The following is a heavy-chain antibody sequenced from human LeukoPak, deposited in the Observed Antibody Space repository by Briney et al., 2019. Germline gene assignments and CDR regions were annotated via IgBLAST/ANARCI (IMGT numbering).Heavy chain of an antibody. CDR2: ISAYNGNT. J-gene: IGHJ4*02. D-gene: IGHD6-13*01. CDR1: GYTFTSYG. CDR3: ARAVLYSSSWYHYFDY. Sequence: GASVKVSCKASGYTFTSYGISWVRQAPGQGLEWMGWISAYNGNTNYAQKLQGRVTMTTDTSTSTAYMELRSLRSDDTAVYYCARAVLYSSSWYHYFDYWGQGTLVTVSS. V-gene: IGHV1-18*01.